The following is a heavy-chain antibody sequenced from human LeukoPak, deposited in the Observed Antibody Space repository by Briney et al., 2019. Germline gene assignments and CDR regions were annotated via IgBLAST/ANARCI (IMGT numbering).Heavy chain of an antibody. CDR2: VYTSGST. V-gene: IGHV4-61*02. CDR1: GASISSGSYY. CDR3: ARSHVLNRGVNWFDP. Sequence: SETLSLTCTVSGASISSGSYYWSWIRQPAGKGLEWIGRVYTSGSTNYNPSLKSRVNISLDTPKNQFSLKLSFVTAADSAVYYCARSHVLNRGVNWFDPWGQGTLVTVSS. J-gene: IGHJ5*02.